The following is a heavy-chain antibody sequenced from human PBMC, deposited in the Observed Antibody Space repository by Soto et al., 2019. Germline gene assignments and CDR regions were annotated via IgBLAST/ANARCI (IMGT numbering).Heavy chain of an antibody. CDR3: AKGLGDYYYMDV. Sequence: EVQLLESGGGLVQPGGSLGLSCAASGFTFSSYTMSWVRQAPGKGLEWVSAISDSGGSTYYADSVKGRFTISRDNSKHTLFLQVNSLRAEDTAVYYCAKGLGDYYYMDVWGKGTTVTVSS. CDR2: ISDSGGST. V-gene: IGHV3-23*01. J-gene: IGHJ6*03. CDR1: GFTFSSYT.